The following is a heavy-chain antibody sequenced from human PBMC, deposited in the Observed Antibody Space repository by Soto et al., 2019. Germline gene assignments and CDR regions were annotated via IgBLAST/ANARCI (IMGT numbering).Heavy chain of an antibody. CDR2: TTAILGTR. D-gene: IGHD5-18*01. V-gene: IGHV1-69*13. Sequence: ASVKVSCKASGDTLSHYGVSWVRQVPGKGLEWMGGTTAILGTRDYAQKFQGRMTITSDESTTTSYMELNSLTSDDTAVYYCAAGDSSDTGDHWGQGTLVTVSS. J-gene: IGHJ4*02. CDR3: AAGDSSDTGDH. CDR1: GDTLSHYG.